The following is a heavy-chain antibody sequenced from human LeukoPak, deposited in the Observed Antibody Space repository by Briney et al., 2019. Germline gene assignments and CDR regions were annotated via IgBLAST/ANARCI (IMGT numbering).Heavy chain of an antibody. J-gene: IGHJ6*03. CDR2: ISSSSSYI. V-gene: IGHV3-21*01. D-gene: IGHD3-3*01. Sequence: GGSLRHSCAASGFTFSSYSMNWVRQAPGKGLEWVSSISSSSSYIYYADSVKGRFTISRDNAKNSLYLQMNSLRAEDTAVYYCARVYLNYDFWSGYYTGANYMDVWGKGTTVTVSS. CDR3: ARVYLNYDFWSGYYTGANYMDV. CDR1: GFTFSSYS.